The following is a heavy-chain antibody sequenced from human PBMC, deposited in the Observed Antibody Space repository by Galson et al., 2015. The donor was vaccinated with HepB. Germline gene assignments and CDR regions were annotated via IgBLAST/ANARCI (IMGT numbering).Heavy chain of an antibody. J-gene: IGHJ4*02. CDR3: ARRGIRRGYCSSTSCYAFDY. CDR2: IYPGDSDT. Sequence: QSGAEVKKPGESLKISCKGSGYSFTSYWIGWVRQMPGKGLEWMGIIYPGDSDTRYSPSFQGQVTISADKSISTAYLQWSSLKASDTAMYYCARRGIRRGYCSSTSCYAFDYWGQGTLVTVSS. D-gene: IGHD2-2*01. CDR1: GYSFTSYW. V-gene: IGHV5-51*03.